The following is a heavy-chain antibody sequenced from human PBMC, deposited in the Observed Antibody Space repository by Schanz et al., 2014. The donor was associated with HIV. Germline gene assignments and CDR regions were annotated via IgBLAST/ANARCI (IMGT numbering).Heavy chain of an antibody. Sequence: EVQLVQSGGGLIQPGGSLRLSCAAAGFTVSSNYMSWVRQAPGKGLEWVSVIYSGGSTNYADSVKGRFTISRDNSKNTLYLQMDSLRSEDTAVYYCARGHASGLCQGGPDSWGQGTLVTVSS. CDR1: GFTVSSNY. CDR2: IYSGGST. V-gene: IGHV3-66*03. CDR3: ARGHASGLCQGGPDS. J-gene: IGHJ4*02. D-gene: IGHD6-19*01.